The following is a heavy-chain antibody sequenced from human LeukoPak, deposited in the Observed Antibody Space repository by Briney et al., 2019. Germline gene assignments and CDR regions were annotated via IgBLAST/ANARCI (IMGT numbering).Heavy chain of an antibody. J-gene: IGHJ6*03. V-gene: IGHV3-30*04. CDR1: GFTFSNYA. D-gene: IGHD5-12*01. CDR2: ISHDGSNK. CDR3: ARGSRAIVATKFARGRYMDV. Sequence: PGGPLRLSCAASGFTFSNYAIHWVRQAPGKGLEWVAVISHDGSNKYYADSVKGRFTISRDNSKNTLYLQMNSLRTEDTAVYYCARGSRAIVATKFARGRYMDVWGKGTTVTVSS.